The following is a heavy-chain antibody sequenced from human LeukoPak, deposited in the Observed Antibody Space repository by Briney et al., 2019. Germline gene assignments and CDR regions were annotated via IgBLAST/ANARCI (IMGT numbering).Heavy chain of an antibody. CDR3: AKDRSPRYYYMDV. V-gene: IGHV3-33*06. CDR2: IWYDGSNK. D-gene: IGHD6-13*01. J-gene: IGHJ6*03. CDR1: GFTFNSYG. Sequence: GGSLRLSCAASGFTFNSYGMHWVRQAPGKGLEWVAVIWYDGSNKYYADSVKGRFTISRDNSKNTLYLQMNSLRAEDTAVYYCAKDRSPRYYYMDVWGKGTTVTVSS.